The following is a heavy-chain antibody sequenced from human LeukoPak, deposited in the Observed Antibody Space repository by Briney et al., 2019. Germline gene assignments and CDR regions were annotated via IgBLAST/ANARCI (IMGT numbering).Heavy chain of an antibody. D-gene: IGHD6-6*01. V-gene: IGHV3-30*18. Sequence: PGGSLRLSCAASGFTFSSYGMHWVRQAPGKGLEWVAVISYDGSNKYYADSVKGRFTISRDNSKNTLYLQMNSLRAEDTAVYYCAKALGIAARPTRNWFDPWGQGTLVTVSS. CDR2: ISYDGSNK. CDR1: GFTFSSYG. J-gene: IGHJ5*02. CDR3: AKALGIAARPTRNWFDP.